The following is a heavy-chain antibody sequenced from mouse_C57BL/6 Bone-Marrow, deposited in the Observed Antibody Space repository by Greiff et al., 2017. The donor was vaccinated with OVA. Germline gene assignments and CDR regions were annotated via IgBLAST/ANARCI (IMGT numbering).Heavy chain of an antibody. J-gene: IGHJ1*03. CDR1: GYSFTDYN. CDR2: INPNYGTT. D-gene: IGHD1-1*01. Sequence: EVKLMESGPELVKPGASVKISCKASGYSFTDYNMNWVKQSNGKSLEWIGVINPNYGTTSYNQKFKGKATLTVDQSSSTAYMQLNSLTSEDSAVYYCARSIYYYGSSYPWWYFDVWGTGTTVTVSS. CDR3: ARSIYYYGSSYPWWYFDV. V-gene: IGHV1-39*01.